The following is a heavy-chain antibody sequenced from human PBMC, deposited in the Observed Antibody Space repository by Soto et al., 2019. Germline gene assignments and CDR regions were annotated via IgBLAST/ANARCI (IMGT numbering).Heavy chain of an antibody. J-gene: IGHJ3*02. CDR2: TTYDGSYK. CDR1: GFVFSDYG. D-gene: IGHD1-26*01. V-gene: IGHV3-30*18. Sequence: QVQLVESGGGVVQPGRSLRLSCAASGFVFSDYGMHWVRQAPGKGLEWVAVTTYDGSYKNYPDSVKGRFTISRDNSKNTLFLQINSLRVEDTAVYYCAKVVPGSPPRPYEMWGQGTMVAVSS. CDR3: AKVVPGSPPRPYEM.